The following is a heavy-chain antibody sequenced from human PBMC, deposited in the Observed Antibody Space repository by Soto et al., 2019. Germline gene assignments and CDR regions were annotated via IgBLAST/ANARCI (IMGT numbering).Heavy chain of an antibody. CDR3: AKDMGRSVGYYYDSSGYFDY. Sequence: EVQLMESGGGLVQPGGSLRLSCAASGFTFSSYAMSWVRQAPGKGLEWVSAISGSGGSTYYADSVKGRFTISRDNSKNTLYLQMNSLRAEDTAVYYCAKDMGRSVGYYYDSSGYFDYWGQGTLVTVSS. CDR1: GFTFSSYA. D-gene: IGHD3-22*01. CDR2: ISGSGGST. V-gene: IGHV3-23*01. J-gene: IGHJ4*02.